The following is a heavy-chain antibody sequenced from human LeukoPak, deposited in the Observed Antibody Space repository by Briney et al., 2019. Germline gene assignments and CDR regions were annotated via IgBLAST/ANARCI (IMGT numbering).Heavy chain of an antibody. D-gene: IGHD3-10*01. Sequence: SQTLSLTCTVSGGSISSGSYYWSWIRQPAGKGLKWIGRIYTSGSTNYNPSLKSRVTISVDTSKNQFSLKLSSVTAADTAVYYCARGAGAFDYWGQGTLVTVSS. CDR1: GGSISSGSYY. CDR2: IYTSGST. V-gene: IGHV4-61*02. CDR3: ARGAGAFDY. J-gene: IGHJ4*02.